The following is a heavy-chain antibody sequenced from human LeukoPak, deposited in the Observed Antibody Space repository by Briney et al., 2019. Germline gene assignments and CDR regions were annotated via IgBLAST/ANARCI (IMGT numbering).Heavy chain of an antibody. D-gene: IGHD6-19*01. CDR3: SKRGPNTGWHFFDH. CDR2: INEVGDDT. J-gene: IGHJ5*02. Sequence: GGSLRLSCAVSGFTFSNYAMSWVRQTPARGLGWVSSINEVGDDTNYVDSVRGRFTVPRDNSKNTLYLQLNSLRAEDTALYYCSKRGPNTGWHFFDHWGPGTLVTVS. V-gene: IGHV3-23*01. CDR1: GFTFSNYA.